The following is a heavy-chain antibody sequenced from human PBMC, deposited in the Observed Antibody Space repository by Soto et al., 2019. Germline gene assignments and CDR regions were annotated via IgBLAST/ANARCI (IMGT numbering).Heavy chain of an antibody. Sequence: QVQLVQSGAEVKKPGSSVKVSCKASGGTFSSYTISWVRQAPGQGLEWMGRIIPILGIANYAQKFQGRVPITADKSTSTAYMELSSLRSEDTAVYYCARGVAAAGTGPHGMDVWGQGTTVTVSS. J-gene: IGHJ6*02. CDR2: IIPILGIA. D-gene: IGHD6-13*01. V-gene: IGHV1-69*02. CDR1: GGTFSSYT. CDR3: ARGVAAAGTGPHGMDV.